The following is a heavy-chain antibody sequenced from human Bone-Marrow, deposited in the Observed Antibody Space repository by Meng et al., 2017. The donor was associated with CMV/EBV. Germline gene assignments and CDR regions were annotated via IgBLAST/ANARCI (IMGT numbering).Heavy chain of an antibody. J-gene: IGHJ5*02. Sequence: ASAKVSCKASGYTFTSYDINWVRQATGQGLEWMGWMNPNSVNTGYAQKFQGRVTMTRDTSTSTVYLELSSLRSELTAVYYCARGMTTSSEVYNWFDTWSQGTLVTVSS. CDR2: MNPNSVNT. CDR3: ARGMTTSSEVYNWFDT. CDR1: GYTFTSYD. D-gene: IGHD5-24*01. V-gene: IGHV1-8*01.